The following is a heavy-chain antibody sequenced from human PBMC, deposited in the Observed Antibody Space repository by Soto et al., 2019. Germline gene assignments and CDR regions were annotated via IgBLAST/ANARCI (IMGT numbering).Heavy chain of an antibody. D-gene: IGHD4-4*01. CDR3: ASWAYSNYYYYGMDV. J-gene: IGHJ6*02. CDR2: IYSGGST. V-gene: IGHV3-66*01. CDR1: GFTVSRNY. Sequence: PGGSLRLSCAASGFTVSRNYMSWVRQAPGKGLEWVSVIYSGGSTYYADSVKGRFTISRDNSKNMLYLQMNSLRAEDTAVYYCASWAYSNYYYYGMDVWGQGTTVTVSS.